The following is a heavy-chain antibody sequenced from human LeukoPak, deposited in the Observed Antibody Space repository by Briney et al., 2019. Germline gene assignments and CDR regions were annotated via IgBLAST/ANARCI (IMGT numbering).Heavy chain of an antibody. CDR2: IIPIFGTA. J-gene: IGHJ6*03. CDR3: ARASYYDSSGYPGYYYMDV. D-gene: IGHD3-22*01. CDR1: GGTFSSYA. V-gene: IGHV1-69*06. Sequence: GASVKVSCKASGGTFSSYAISWVRQAPGQGLEWMGGIIPIFGTANYAQKFQGRVTITADKSTSTAYMELSSLRSEDTAVYYCARASYYDSSGYPGYYYMDVWGKGTTVTVSS.